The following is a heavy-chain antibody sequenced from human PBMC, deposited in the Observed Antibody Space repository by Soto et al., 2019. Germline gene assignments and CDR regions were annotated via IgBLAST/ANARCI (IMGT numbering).Heavy chain of an antibody. V-gene: IGHV3-48*02. J-gene: IGHJ4*02. CDR1: GFRFSIYS. D-gene: IGHD6-19*01. CDR2: ITSDTKTI. Sequence: EVQLVESGGALVQRGGSLTLSCAASGFRFSIYSMNWVRQAPGKGLEWSAYITSDTKTIKYAESVKGRFTISRDNVKNSVYLQMDNLSDEDTAVYYCARSVEGHFDYWGQGTVVTVSS. CDR3: ARSVEGHFDY.